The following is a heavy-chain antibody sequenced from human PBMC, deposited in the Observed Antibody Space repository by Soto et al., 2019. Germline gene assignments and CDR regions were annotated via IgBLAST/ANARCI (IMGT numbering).Heavy chain of an antibody. D-gene: IGHD3-3*01. CDR2: ISPYNGNT. CDR1: GYTFRNYG. V-gene: IGHV1-18*01. CDR3: ARDLVSGSDFWRAYNGGYFDY. J-gene: IGHJ4*02. Sequence: QVQLVQSGAEVKRPGASVKVSCKASGYTFRNYGITWVRQAPGQGLEWMAWISPYNGNTNCAQDVQGRVIMTTDTSTSTAYMELRSLTSEDAAMYYCARDLVSGSDFWRAYNGGYFDYWGQGTLVTVSS.